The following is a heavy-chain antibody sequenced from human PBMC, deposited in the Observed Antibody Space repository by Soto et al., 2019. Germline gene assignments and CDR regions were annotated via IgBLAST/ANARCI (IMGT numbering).Heavy chain of an antibody. Sequence: AGGSLRLSCAASGFTFRSYAMSWVRQAPGKGLEWVSGISGSGGSTYYADSVKGRFTISRDNSKNTLYLQMNSLRAEDTAVYYCAKDHVEGGYVEAYFDYWGQGTLVTVSS. V-gene: IGHV3-23*01. D-gene: IGHD5-12*01. J-gene: IGHJ4*02. CDR3: AKDHVEGGYVEAYFDY. CDR2: ISGSGGST. CDR1: GFTFRSYA.